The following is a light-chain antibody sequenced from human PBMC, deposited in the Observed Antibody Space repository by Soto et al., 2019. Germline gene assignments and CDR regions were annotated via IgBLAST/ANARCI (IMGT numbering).Light chain of an antibody. CDR2: GAS. CDR3: HQYDNAPQT. V-gene: IGKV3-20*01. J-gene: IGKJ2*01. Sequence: EIVLMQSPGTLSLSPGETATLSCRASQALRRTYIAWYQQKPGQAPRVLIYGASKRATGIPDRFSGSGSGTDFSLTISRLEPEDFAVYYCHQYDNAPQTYGQGTKVDIK. CDR1: QALRRTY.